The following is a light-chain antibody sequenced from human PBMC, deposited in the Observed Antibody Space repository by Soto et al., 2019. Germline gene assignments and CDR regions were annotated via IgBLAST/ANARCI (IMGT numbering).Light chain of an antibody. V-gene: IGKV3-20*01. CDR1: RSVSSSY. J-gene: IGKJ4*01. CDR3: QQYGSSLT. CDR2: GAS. Sequence: EIVLTQSPGTLSLSPGERATLSCRASRSVSSSYLAWYQQKPGQAPRLLIYGASRATGIPDRFSGSGSGTDFTLTISRLEPEDFAVYYCQQYGSSLTFGGGTRWISN.